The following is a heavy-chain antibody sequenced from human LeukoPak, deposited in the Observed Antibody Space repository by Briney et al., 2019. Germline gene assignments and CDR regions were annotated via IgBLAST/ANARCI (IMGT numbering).Heavy chain of an antibody. V-gene: IGHV1-2*02. Sequence: ASVTVSCKASGYTFTGYYMHWVRQARGQGVEGMGWINPNSGGTNYAEKFQGRVTMNRETYNSTAYMELSRLRSADTAVYYCARSDYYGSGSYGFDPWGQGTLVTVSS. CDR2: INPNSGGT. J-gene: IGHJ5*02. D-gene: IGHD3-10*01. CDR3: ARSDYYGSGSYGFDP. CDR1: GYTFTGYY.